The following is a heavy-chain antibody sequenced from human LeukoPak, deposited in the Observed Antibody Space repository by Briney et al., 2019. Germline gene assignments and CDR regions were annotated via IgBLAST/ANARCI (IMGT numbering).Heavy chain of an antibody. V-gene: IGHV3-7*01. D-gene: IGHD3-3*01. J-gene: IGHJ4*02. Sequence: GGSLRLSCAASGFTFSSYWMSWVRQAPGKGLEWVANIKQDGSEKYYVDSVKGRFTISRDNAKNSLYLQMNSLRAEDTAVYYCEPNSWSGYHLFDYWGQGTLVTVSS. CDR2: IKQDGSEK. CDR3: EPNSWSGYHLFDY. CDR1: GFTFSSYW.